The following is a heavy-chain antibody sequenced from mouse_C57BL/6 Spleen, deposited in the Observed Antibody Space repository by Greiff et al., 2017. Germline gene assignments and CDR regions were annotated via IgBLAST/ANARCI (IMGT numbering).Heavy chain of an antibody. CDR3: ARGCYGSVDDLGY. J-gene: IGHJ4*01. CDR2: IYPGSGYT. Sequence: QVQLQQPGAELVKPGASVKLSCKASGYTFTSYWMTWVKQRPGQGLEWIGDIYPGSGYTNYNEKFKSKATLTADTSSSTAYMQLSSLTYEDSAVYYCARGCYGSVDDLGYWGPGTSVTASA. CDR1: GYTFTSYW. V-gene: IGHV1-55*01. D-gene: IGHD2-1*01.